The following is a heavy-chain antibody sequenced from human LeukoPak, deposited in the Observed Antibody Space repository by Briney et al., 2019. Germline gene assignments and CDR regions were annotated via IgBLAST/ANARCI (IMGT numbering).Heavy chain of an antibody. V-gene: IGHV3-21*01. CDR1: GFTFSSYS. Sequence: GGSLRLSCAASGFTFSSYSMNWVRQSPGKGLEWVSSITSSSSYIYYADSVKGRFTNSRDNAKNSLYLQMNSLRAEDTAVYYCVRDGHDSSGYYWAWSFDLWGRGTLVTVSS. J-gene: IGHJ2*01. CDR2: ITSSSSYI. CDR3: VRDGHDSSGYYWAWSFDL. D-gene: IGHD3-22*01.